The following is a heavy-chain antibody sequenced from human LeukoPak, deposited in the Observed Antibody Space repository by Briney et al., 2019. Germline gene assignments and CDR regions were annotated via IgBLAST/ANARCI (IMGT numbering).Heavy chain of an antibody. V-gene: IGHV3-30-3*01. Sequence: GGSLRLSCAVSGFTFSSYAMHWVRQAPGKGLEWVTLISSDGDNRYYADSVKGRFTISRDNSKNTLSLQMNSLRPEDTAVYYCARDRLPYYDILTAYYVDYWGRGTLVTVSS. CDR3: ARDRLPYYDILTAYYVDY. D-gene: IGHD3-9*01. J-gene: IGHJ4*02. CDR1: GFTFSSYA. CDR2: ISSDGDNR.